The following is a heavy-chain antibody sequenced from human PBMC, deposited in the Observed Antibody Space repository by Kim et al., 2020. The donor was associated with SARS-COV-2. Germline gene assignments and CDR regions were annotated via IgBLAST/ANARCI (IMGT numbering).Heavy chain of an antibody. J-gene: IGHJ5*02. V-gene: IGHV3-30*03. CDR2: ISYDGSNK. Sequence: GGSLRLSCAASGFTFSSYGMHWVRQAPGKGLEWVAVISYDGSNKYYADSVKGRFTISRDNSKNTLYLQMNSLRAEDTAVYYCVSGLLWVGEFHAWFDPWGQGTRVTVSS. D-gene: IGHD3-10*01. CDR3: VSGLLWVGEFHAWFDP. CDR1: GFTFSSYG.